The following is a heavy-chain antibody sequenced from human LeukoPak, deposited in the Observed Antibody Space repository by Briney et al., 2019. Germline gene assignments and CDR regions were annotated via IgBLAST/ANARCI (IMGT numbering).Heavy chain of an antibody. J-gene: IGHJ4*02. V-gene: IGHV4-30-2*01. CDR1: GGSISSGDYY. CDR3: ARGELGYASSWYLDY. D-gene: IGHD6-13*01. Sequence: PSQTMSLTCTVSGGSISSGDYYRSWIRQPPGKGLEWIGYIYHGGSTYYNPSLKSRVTISVDRSKNQFSLKLTSVTAADTAIYYCARGELGYASSWYLDYWGQGTLVTVSS. CDR2: IYHGGST.